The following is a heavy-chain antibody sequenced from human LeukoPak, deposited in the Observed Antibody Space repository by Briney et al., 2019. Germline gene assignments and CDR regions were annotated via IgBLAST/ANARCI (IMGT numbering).Heavy chain of an antibody. Sequence: SETLSLTCAVYGGSLSGYYWSWIRQPPGKGMEWIGEINHSGSTNYNPSLKSRVTISVDTSKNQFSLKLSSVTAADTAVYYCARGLSYYYDSSGYYYFDCWGQVTLVTVSS. CDR2: INHSGST. CDR3: ARGLSYYYDSSGYYYFDC. V-gene: IGHV4-34*01. J-gene: IGHJ4*02. D-gene: IGHD3-22*01. CDR1: GGSLSGYY.